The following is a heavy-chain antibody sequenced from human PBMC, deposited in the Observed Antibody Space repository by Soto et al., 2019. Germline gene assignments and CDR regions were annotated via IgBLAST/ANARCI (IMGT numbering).Heavy chain of an antibody. Sequence: ASVKVSCKASGYTFTRYGISWVRQAPGQGLEWMGWISGYNGDTNYAQKLQGRVTMTIDTSTSTAYMELRSLNTEDTAVYYCTTGGISGSRWWYCGLDVWGQGTTVTVSS. CDR2: ISGYNGDT. V-gene: IGHV1-18*01. CDR3: TTGGISGSRWWYCGLDV. J-gene: IGHJ6*02. D-gene: IGHD1-26*01. CDR1: GYTFTRYG.